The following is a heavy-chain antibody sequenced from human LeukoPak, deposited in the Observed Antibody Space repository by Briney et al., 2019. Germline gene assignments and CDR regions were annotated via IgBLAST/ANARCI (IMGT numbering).Heavy chain of an antibody. D-gene: IGHD5-18*01. CDR1: GYTFTSYY. J-gene: IGHJ4*02. Sequence: GGSLRLSCAASGYTFTSYYMHWVRQAPGQGLEWMGIINPSGGSTSYAQKFQGRVTMTRDTSTSTVYMELSSLRSEDTAVYYCARVYGIQLWSFDYWGQGTLVTVSS. CDR2: INPSGGST. V-gene: IGHV1-46*01. CDR3: ARVYGIQLWSFDY.